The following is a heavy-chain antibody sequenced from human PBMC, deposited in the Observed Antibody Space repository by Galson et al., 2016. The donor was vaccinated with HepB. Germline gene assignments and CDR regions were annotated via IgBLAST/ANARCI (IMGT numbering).Heavy chain of an antibody. J-gene: IGHJ6*01. CDR3: ARDGTLSGSYYHFYGMDV. V-gene: IGHV1-18*01. D-gene: IGHD1-26*01. Sequence: SVKVSCKASGYSFISYGISWVRQARGQGLEWMGWISTYNGNTNYEQKFKGRVTLTADISTSTAQMELRSLRSDDTAVYYCARDGTLSGSYYHFYGMDVWGKGQRSPSPQ. CDR2: ISTYNGNT. CDR1: GYSFISYG.